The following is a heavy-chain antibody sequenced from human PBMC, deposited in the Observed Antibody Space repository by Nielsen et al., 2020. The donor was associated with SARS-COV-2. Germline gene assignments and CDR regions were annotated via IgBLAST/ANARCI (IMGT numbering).Heavy chain of an antibody. J-gene: IGHJ5*02. CDR2: IYYSGST. CDR3: AGLWFGELYGGAPRFDP. CDR1: GGSISSYY. D-gene: IGHD3-10*01. V-gene: IGHV4-59*01. Sequence: GSLRLSCTVSGGSISSYYWSWIRQPPGKGLEWIGYIYYSGSTNYNPSLKSRVTISVDTSKNQFTLKLSSVTAADTAVYYCAGLWFGELYGGAPRFDPWGQGTLVTVSS.